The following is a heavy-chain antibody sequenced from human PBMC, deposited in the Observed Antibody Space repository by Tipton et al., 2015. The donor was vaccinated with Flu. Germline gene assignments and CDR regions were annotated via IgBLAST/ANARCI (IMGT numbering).Heavy chain of an antibody. CDR1: GGSISSYY. V-gene: IGHV4-4*07. D-gene: IGHD2-2*01. Sequence: TLSLTCTVSGGSISSYYWSWIRQPAGKGLEWIGRIYTSGSTGYNPSLKSRVTMSVDTSKNQFSLKLSSVTAADTAVYYCARDAQEHCSSSSSCSEFDYWGQGTLVTVSS. CDR2: IYTSGST. CDR3: ARDAQEHCSSSSSCSEFDY. J-gene: IGHJ4*02.